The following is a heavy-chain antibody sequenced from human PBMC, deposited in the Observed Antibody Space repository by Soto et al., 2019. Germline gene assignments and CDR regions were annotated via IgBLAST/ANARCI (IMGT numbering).Heavy chain of an antibody. D-gene: IGHD2-21*01. CDR3: ARENGFCSGGDCYLYALDV. Sequence: SETLSLTCTVSGGSISSYYWSWIRQPPGKGLEWIGYIFYSGSTNYNPSLKSRVTISVDTSKNQFSLKLSSVTAADTAVYYCARENGFCSGGDCYLYALDVWGQGTTVTVSS. J-gene: IGHJ6*02. CDR2: IFYSGST. V-gene: IGHV4-59*01. CDR1: GGSISSYY.